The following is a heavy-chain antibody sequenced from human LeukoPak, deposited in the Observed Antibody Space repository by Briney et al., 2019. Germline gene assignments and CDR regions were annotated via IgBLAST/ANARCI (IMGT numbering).Heavy chain of an antibody. CDR2: ISGSGGST. D-gene: IGHD3-10*01. Sequence: GGSLRLSCAASGFTFSSYGMSWVRQAPGKGLEWVSAISGSGGSTYYADSVKGRFTISRDNSKNTLYLQMNSLRAEDTAVYYCAKKRDYYGSGSRNYYYYYMDVWGKGTTVTISS. CDR3: AKKRDYYGSGSRNYYYYYMDV. V-gene: IGHV3-23*01. CDR1: GFTFSSYG. J-gene: IGHJ6*03.